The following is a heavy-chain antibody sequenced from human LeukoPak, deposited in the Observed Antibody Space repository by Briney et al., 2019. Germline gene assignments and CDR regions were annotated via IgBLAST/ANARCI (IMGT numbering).Heavy chain of an antibody. CDR1: GYTFTSYL. Sequence: ASVKVSCKASGYTFTSYLMHWVRQAPGQRLEWMGWINAGNGNTKYSQEFQGRVTITGDTSASTAYMELSSLRSDDMAVYYCARGRSGTFDYWGQGTLVTVSS. V-gene: IGHV1-3*03. CDR2: INAGNGNT. CDR3: ARGRSGTFDY. D-gene: IGHD3-10*01. J-gene: IGHJ4*02.